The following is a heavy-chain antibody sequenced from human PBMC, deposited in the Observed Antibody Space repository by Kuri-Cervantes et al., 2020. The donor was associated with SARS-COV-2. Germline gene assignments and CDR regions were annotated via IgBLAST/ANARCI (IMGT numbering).Heavy chain of an antibody. D-gene: IGHD1-26*01. Sequence: GGSLRLSCAASGFTFSSYAMSWVRQAPGKGLEWVSAISGSGGSTYYADSVKGRFTISRDNAKNSLYLQMNSLRAEDTAVYYCARDEVAEVPLLNGMDVWGQGTTVTVSS. CDR2: ISGSGGST. CDR3: ARDEVAEVPLLNGMDV. J-gene: IGHJ6*02. CDR1: GFTFSSYA. V-gene: IGHV3-23*01.